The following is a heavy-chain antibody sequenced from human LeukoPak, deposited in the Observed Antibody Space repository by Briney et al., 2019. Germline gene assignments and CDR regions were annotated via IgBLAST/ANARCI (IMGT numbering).Heavy chain of an antibody. CDR3: AHSAWGEYCSSTSCYILDAFDI. CDR1: GFSLSTSGVG. J-gene: IGHJ3*02. Sequence: SGPTLVNPTQTLTLTCTFSGFSLSTSGVGVGWIRQPPGKALEWLALIYWHDDKRYSPSLKSRLTITKDTSKNQVVLTMTNMDPVDTATYYCAHSAWGEYCSSTSCYILDAFDIWGQGTMVTVSS. V-gene: IGHV2-5*01. D-gene: IGHD2-2*02. CDR2: IYWHDDK.